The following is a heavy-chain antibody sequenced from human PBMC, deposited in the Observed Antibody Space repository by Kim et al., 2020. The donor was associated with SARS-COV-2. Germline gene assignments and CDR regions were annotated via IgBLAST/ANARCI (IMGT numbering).Heavy chain of an antibody. J-gene: IGHJ3*02. D-gene: IGHD3-22*01. Sequence: GGSLRLSCAASGFTFSSYGMHWVRQAPGKGLEWVAVIWYDGSNKYYADSVKGRFTISRDNSKNTLYLQMNSLRAEDTAVYYCARGITMIVVARPHDAFDIWGQGTMVTVSS. CDR3: ARGITMIVVARPHDAFDI. CDR1: GFTFSSYG. CDR2: IWYDGSNK. V-gene: IGHV3-33*01.